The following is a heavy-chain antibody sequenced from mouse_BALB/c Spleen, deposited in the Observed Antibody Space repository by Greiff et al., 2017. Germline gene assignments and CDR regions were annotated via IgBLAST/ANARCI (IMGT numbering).Heavy chain of an antibody. V-gene: IGHV6-6*02. CDR2: IRLKSNNYAT. CDR3: TRILGPYWYFDV. J-gene: IGHJ1*01. D-gene: IGHD4-1*01. CDR1: GFTFSNYW. Sequence: EVQLVESGGGLVQPGGSMKLSCVASGFTFSNYWMNWVRQSPEKGLEWVAEIRLKSNNYATHYAESVKGRFTISRDDSKSSVYLQMNNLRAEDTGIYYCTRILGPYWYFDVWGAGTTVTVSS.